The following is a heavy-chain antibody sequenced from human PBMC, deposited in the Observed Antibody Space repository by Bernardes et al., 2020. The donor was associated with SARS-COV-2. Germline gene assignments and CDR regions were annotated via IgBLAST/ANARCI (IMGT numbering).Heavy chain of an antibody. D-gene: IGHD3-22*01. CDR1: GGPFTSVGSY. Sequence: SESLSLTCTVSGGPFTSVGSYWSWLLQLPGQGLEWIGNIYYTGITYYNSSLKSRVTMSVDTSKNQFSLQLTSVTAADTAVYFCARDLNDYYDSSGYTHDAFASWGRGTMVTVSS. J-gene: IGHJ3*02. CDR2: IYYTGIT. V-gene: IGHV4-31*03. CDR3: ARDLNDYYDSSGYTHDAFAS.